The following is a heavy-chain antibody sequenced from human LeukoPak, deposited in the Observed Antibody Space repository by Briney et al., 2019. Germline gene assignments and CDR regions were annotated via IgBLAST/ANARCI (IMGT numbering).Heavy chain of an antibody. CDR1: GFTFSSYW. J-gene: IGHJ6*03. Sequence: GGSLRLSCAASGFTFSSYWMHWVRQAPGKGLVWVSRINSDGSSTSYADSVKGRFTISRDNAKNTLYLQMNSLRAEDTAVYYCASHVDTPYYYYYMDVWGKGTTATVSS. V-gene: IGHV3-74*01. D-gene: IGHD5-18*01. CDR2: INSDGSST. CDR3: ASHVDTPYYYYYMDV.